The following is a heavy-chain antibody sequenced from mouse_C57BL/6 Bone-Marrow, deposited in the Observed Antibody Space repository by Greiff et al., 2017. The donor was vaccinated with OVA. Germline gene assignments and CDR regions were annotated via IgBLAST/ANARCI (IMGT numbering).Heavy chain of an antibody. D-gene: IGHD2-3*01. CDR2: IRSKSSNYAT. CDR3: VRPDGPRAWFAY. CDR1: GFTFNTYA. J-gene: IGHJ3*01. Sequence: EVQGVESGGGLVQPKGSLKLSCAASGFTFNTYAMHWVRQAPGKGLEWVARIRSKSSNYATYYADSVKDRFTISRDDSQSMLYLQMNNLKTEDTAMYYCVRPDGPRAWFAYWGQGTLVTVSA. V-gene: IGHV10-3*01.